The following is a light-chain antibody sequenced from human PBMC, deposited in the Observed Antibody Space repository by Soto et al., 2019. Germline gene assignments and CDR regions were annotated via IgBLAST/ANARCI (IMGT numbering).Light chain of an antibody. CDR3: SSYTSSSTVML. CDR2: DVS. CDR1: SSDVGGYNY. J-gene: IGLJ2*01. V-gene: IGLV2-14*01. Sequence: QSALTQPASVSGSPGQSITISCTGTSSDVGGYNYVSWYQQHPGKAPKLMIYDVSNRPSGVSNRFSGSKSGNTASLTISGLQAEDEADYYCSSYTSSSTVMLFGGGTQLTVL.